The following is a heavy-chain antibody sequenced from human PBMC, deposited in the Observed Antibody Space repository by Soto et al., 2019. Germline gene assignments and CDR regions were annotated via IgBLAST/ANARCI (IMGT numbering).Heavy chain of an antibody. CDR3: ARGLRASYGVRLSYYYYGMDV. D-gene: IGHD3-10*01. Sequence: SETLSLTCGVYGGSLSDFYWGWIRQPPGQGLECIGEISHSGSTNYNPSLKSRVTISIDTSKNQFSLKLSPVTAADTAMYYCARGLRASYGVRLSYYYYGMDVWGQGTTVTVS. CDR1: GGSLSDFY. V-gene: IGHV4-34*01. CDR2: ISHSGST. J-gene: IGHJ6*02.